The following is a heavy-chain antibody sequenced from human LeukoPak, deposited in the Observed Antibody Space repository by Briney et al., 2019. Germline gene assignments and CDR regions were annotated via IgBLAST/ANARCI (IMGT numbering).Heavy chain of an antibody. J-gene: IGHJ4*02. CDR2: IIPIFGTA. Sequence: SVKVSRKASGGTFSSYAISWVRQAPGQGLEWMGGIIPIFGTANYAQKFQGRVTITADESTSTAYMELSSLRSEDTAVYYCARGYSSGWYNGYWGQGTLVTVSS. D-gene: IGHD6-19*01. CDR1: GGTFSSYA. V-gene: IGHV1-69*01. CDR3: ARGYSSGWYNGY.